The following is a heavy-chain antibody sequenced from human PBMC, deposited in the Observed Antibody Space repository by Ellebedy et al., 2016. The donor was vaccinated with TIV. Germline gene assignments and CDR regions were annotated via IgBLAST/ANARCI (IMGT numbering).Heavy chain of an antibody. J-gene: IGHJ6*02. CDR3: AKDQASSPAADYYYGLDV. V-gene: IGHV3-23*01. CDR1: GFTFRSYA. D-gene: IGHD2-2*01. Sequence: GGSLRLSXAASGFTFRSYAMSWVRQAPGKGLEWVSTISSSGDSTSYADSVRGRFTISRDNSKNTLYLQMNSLRAEDTAGHYCAKDQASSPAADYYYGLDVWGQGTTVTVSS. CDR2: ISSSGDST.